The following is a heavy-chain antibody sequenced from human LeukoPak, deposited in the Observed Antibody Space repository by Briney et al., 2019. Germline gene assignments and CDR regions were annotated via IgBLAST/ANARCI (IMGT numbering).Heavy chain of an antibody. CDR2: IYTSGST. D-gene: IGHD3-9*01. V-gene: IGHV4-4*07. CDR3: ARDRERPSTGWFDP. J-gene: IGHJ5*02. Sequence: SETLSLTCTVSGGSISSYYWSWIRQPAGKGQEWIGRIYTSGSTNYNPSLKSRVTMSVDTSKNQFSLKLSSVTAADTAVYYCARDRERPSTGWFDPWGQGTLVTVSS. CDR1: GGSISSYY.